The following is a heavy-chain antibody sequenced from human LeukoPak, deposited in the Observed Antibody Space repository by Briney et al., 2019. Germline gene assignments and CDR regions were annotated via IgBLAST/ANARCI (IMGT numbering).Heavy chain of an antibody. CDR1: GITLSNYG. CDR2: ISDRGSRT. Sequence: GGSLRLSCAVSGITLSNYGMSWVRQAPGKGLEWVAGISDRGSRTNYADSVKGRYTISTDHPKNTLYLQMNSLRAEDTAVYFCAKRGVVIRVILVGFHKEAYYFDSWGQGALVTVSS. D-gene: IGHD3-22*01. V-gene: IGHV3-23*01. J-gene: IGHJ4*02. CDR3: AKRGVVIRVILVGFHKEAYYFDS.